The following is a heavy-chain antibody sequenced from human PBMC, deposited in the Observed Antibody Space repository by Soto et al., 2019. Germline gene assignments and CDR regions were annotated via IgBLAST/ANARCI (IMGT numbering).Heavy chain of an antibody. CDR1: GFTFSSYA. CDR2: ISGSGGST. Sequence: EVQLLESGGGLVQPGGSLRLSCAASGFTFSSYAMSWVRQAPGKGLEWVSAISGSGGSTYYADSVKGRFTISRDNSKNTLYLQMNSLRAEDTAVYYCAKDRFTMVRGVISPFDYWGQGTLVTVSS. D-gene: IGHD3-10*01. J-gene: IGHJ4*02. V-gene: IGHV3-23*01. CDR3: AKDRFTMVRGVISPFDY.